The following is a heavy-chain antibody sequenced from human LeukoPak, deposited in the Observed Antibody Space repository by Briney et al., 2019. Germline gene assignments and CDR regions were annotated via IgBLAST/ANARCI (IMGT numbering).Heavy chain of an antibody. Sequence: SETLSLTCAVYGGSFSGYYWSWIRQPPGKGLEWIGEINHSGSTNYNPSLKSRVTISVDTSKNQLSLKLSSVTAADTAVYYCARGPLYYYYGSGSNMDVWGKGTTVTVSS. CDR2: INHSGST. V-gene: IGHV4-34*01. D-gene: IGHD3-10*01. CDR1: GGSFSGYY. CDR3: ARGPLYYYYGSGSNMDV. J-gene: IGHJ6*03.